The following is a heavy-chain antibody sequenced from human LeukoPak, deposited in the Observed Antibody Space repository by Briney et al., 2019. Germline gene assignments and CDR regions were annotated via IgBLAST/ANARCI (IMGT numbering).Heavy chain of an antibody. CDR1: GFTFSNYW. J-gene: IGHJ4*02. Sequence: GGSLRLSCAASGFTFSNYWMHWVRQAPGKGLVWVSRINSDGLSTSYADSVRGRFTISRDNGKNTLYLQMNSLRAEDTAFYYCARVDVVAASNYWGQGTLVTVSS. CDR2: INSDGLST. V-gene: IGHV3-74*01. D-gene: IGHD5-12*01. CDR3: ARVDVVAASNY.